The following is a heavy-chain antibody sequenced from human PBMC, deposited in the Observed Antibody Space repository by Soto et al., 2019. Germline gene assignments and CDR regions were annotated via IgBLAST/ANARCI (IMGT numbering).Heavy chain of an antibody. CDR3: ARYGEVVTASNYFDY. CDR2: IYYSGST. V-gene: IGHV4-61*01. D-gene: IGHD2-21*02. J-gene: IGHJ4*02. Sequence: KTSETLSLTCTVSGGSVSSGSYYWSWIRQPPGKGLEWIGYIYYSGSTNYNPSLKSRVTISVDTSKNQFSLKLSSVTAADTAVYYCARYGEVVTASNYFDYWGQGTLVTVSS. CDR1: GGSVSSGSYY.